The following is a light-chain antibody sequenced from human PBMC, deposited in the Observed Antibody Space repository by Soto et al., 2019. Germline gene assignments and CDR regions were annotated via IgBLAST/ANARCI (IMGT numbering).Light chain of an antibody. CDR2: DND. J-gene: IGLJ2*01. V-gene: IGLV1-51*01. Sequence: QSVLTQPPSVSAAPGKKVTISCSGSTSNIGNNYVSWYQQFPGTAPKVVIYDNDKRASGIPDRFSGSKSGTSATLDITGLQPGDEADYYCGTWDSGLSVGVVFGGGTKLTVL. CDR3: GTWDSGLSVGVV. CDR1: TSNIGNNY.